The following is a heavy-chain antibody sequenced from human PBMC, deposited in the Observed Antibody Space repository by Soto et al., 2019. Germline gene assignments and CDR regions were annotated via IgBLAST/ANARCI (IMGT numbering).Heavy chain of an antibody. CDR3: ARVRYSGYDPYFDY. V-gene: IGHV4-31*03. D-gene: IGHD5-12*01. CDR1: GGSISSGGYY. J-gene: IGHJ4*02. CDR2: IYYSGST. Sequence: PSETLSLTCTVSGGSISSGGYYWSGIRHHPGKGLEWIGYIYYSGSTYYNPSLKSRVTISVDTSKNQFSLKLSSVTAADTAVYYCARVRYSGYDPYFDYWGQGTLVTVSS.